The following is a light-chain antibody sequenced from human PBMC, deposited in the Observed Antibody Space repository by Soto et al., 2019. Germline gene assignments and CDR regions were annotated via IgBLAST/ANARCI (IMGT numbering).Light chain of an antibody. CDR3: HQYSTSPLT. CDR2: GAS. CDR1: QSVSSSY. V-gene: IGKV3-20*01. J-gene: IGKJ4*01. Sequence: EIGLTQSACTLSLSPGERATLSCRASQSVSSSYLAWYQQKPGQAPRLLIYGASSRATGIPDRFSGSGSGTDFTLTISRLEPEDFAVYYCHQYSTSPLTFAGRTKVDI.